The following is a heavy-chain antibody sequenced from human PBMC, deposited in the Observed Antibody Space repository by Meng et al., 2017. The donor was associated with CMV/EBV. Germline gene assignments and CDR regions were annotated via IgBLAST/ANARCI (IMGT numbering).Heavy chain of an antibody. V-gene: IGHV3-30-3*01. Sequence: GASLKISCAASGFTFSSYAMHWVRQAPGKGLEWVAVISYDGSNKYYADSVKGRFTISRDNSKNTLYLQMNSLRAEDTAVYYCAREIAALRFDYWGQGTLVTVSS. D-gene: IGHD6-6*01. CDR3: AREIAALRFDY. CDR1: GFTFSSYA. J-gene: IGHJ4*02. CDR2: ISYDGSNK.